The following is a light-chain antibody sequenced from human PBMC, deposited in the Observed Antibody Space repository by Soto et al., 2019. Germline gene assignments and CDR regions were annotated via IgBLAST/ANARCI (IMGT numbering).Light chain of an antibody. CDR3: QQYGSSSWT. CDR2: GAS. Sequence: EIVLTQSPGTLSLPPGERATLSCRASQSVRSSYLAWYQQKFGQAPRLLIYGASSRATGIPDRFSGSGSGTDFTLTISRLEPEFFAVYYCQQYGSSSWTFGQGTKLDIK. CDR1: QSVRSSY. J-gene: IGKJ1*01. V-gene: IGKV3-20*01.